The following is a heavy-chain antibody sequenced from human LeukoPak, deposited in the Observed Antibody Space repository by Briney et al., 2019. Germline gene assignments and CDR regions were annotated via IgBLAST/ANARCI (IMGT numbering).Heavy chain of an antibody. Sequence: GGSLRLSCAASGFTFSSYEMNWVRRAPGKGLEWVSYISSSGSTIYYADSVKGRFTISRDNAKNSLYLQMNSLRAEDTAVYYCARDIHKSVGVRGVISLHNWFDPWGQGTLVTVSS. V-gene: IGHV3-48*03. CDR3: ARDIHKSVGVRGVISLHNWFDP. CDR2: ISSSGSTI. J-gene: IGHJ5*02. CDR1: GFTFSSYE. D-gene: IGHD3-10*01.